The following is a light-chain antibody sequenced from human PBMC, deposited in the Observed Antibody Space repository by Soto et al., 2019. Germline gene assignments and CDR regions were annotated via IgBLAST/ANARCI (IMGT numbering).Light chain of an antibody. CDR3: QHRSSWPLT. CDR2: DVS. CDR1: QSVSRY. V-gene: IGKV3-11*01. Sequence: EVVLTQSPATLSWSPGERATLSCRASQSVSRYLAWYQQRPGQAPRLLIYDVSDRAPGTPARFSGSGSGTDFTLTISSLEPEDFAVYYCQHRSSWPLTFGGGTEVEIK. J-gene: IGKJ4*01.